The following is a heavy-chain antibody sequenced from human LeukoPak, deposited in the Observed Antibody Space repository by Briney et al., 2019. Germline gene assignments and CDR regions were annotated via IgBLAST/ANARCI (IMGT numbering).Heavy chain of an antibody. Sequence: TSETLSLTCTVSGGSISSSSYYWGWIRQPPGKGLEWIGNIYYSGSTYYNPSLKSRVTISVDTSKNRFSLTLNSVTAADTAVYYCARAAVLRGVRHFDLWGRGTLVTVSS. CDR1: GGSISSSSYY. V-gene: IGHV4-39*07. J-gene: IGHJ2*01. CDR3: ARAAVLRGVRHFDL. CDR2: IYYSGST. D-gene: IGHD3-10*01.